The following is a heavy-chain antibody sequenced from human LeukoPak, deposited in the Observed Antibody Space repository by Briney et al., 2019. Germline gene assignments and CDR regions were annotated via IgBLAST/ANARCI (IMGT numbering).Heavy chain of an antibody. V-gene: IGHV4-59*08. CDR2: IDYSGSP. D-gene: IGHD4-4*01. CDR1: GASISSYY. Sequence: SETLSLTCTVSGASISSYYWSWIRQPPRKGLEWLGYIDYSGSPNYNPSLKSRVTISVDTSKNQFSLKLSSVTAADTAVYFCARHYPPDYTFDCWGRGTLVTVSS. CDR3: ARHYPPDYTFDC. J-gene: IGHJ4*02.